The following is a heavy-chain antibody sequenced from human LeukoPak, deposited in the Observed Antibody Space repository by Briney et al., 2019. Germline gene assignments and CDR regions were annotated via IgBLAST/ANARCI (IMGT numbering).Heavy chain of an antibody. CDR3: ARPLRSTVTTSALGV. CDR1: GFTFSDYY. J-gene: IGHJ6*01. CDR2: ISSGGSNI. Sequence: AGGSLRLSCAASGFTFSDYYMSWIRQAPGKGLEWVSYISSGGSNIYYADSVKGRFTISRDNAKNSLYLQMNSLTAEDTAVYYCARPLRSTVTTSALGVCGEGTTARVSS. V-gene: IGHV3-11*01. D-gene: IGHD4-17*01.